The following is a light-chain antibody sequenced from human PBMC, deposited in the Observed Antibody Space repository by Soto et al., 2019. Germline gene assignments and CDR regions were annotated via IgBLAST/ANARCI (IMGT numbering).Light chain of an antibody. CDR1: QDIRTS. CDR3: QHYDNLPPFT. CDR2: GAS. Sequence: DIQMTQSPSCLSASVGARVSITCQASQDIRTSLSWFQQKPGRAPKLLIYGASYLETGVPSRFRGSGSGTDFTFNISSLQPEDTATYYCQHYDNLPPFTFGPGTKVDI. V-gene: IGKV1-33*01. J-gene: IGKJ3*01.